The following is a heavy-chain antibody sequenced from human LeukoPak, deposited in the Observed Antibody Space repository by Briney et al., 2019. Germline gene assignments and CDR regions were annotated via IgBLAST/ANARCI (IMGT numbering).Heavy chain of an antibody. Sequence: GGSLRLSRTASGFTFSTYGMNWVRQAPGKGLEWVSSISDDGRNTYYTDSVKGRFTVSRDNSKNTLYLQMNGLRADDTAVYYCAKRVPYSSSSVYFDYWGQGILVTVSS. D-gene: IGHD6-6*01. CDR1: GFTFSTYG. CDR3: AKRVPYSSSSVYFDY. CDR2: ISDDGRNT. V-gene: IGHV3-23*01. J-gene: IGHJ4*02.